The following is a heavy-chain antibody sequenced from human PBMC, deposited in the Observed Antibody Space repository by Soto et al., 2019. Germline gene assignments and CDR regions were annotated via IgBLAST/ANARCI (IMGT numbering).Heavy chain of an antibody. CDR2: IYYSGTT. J-gene: IGHJ4*02. Sequence: SETLSLTCAVSGDSITSNSYFWAWIRQPPGKGLEWIGSIYYSGTTYYNPSLKSPVTISVDNSKNQVVLTMTNMDPVDTATYYCARSFYYGSGSCPTFDYWGQGTLVTVSS. CDR3: ARSFYYGSGSCPTFDY. CDR1: GDSITSNSYF. V-gene: IGHV4-39*06. D-gene: IGHD3-10*01.